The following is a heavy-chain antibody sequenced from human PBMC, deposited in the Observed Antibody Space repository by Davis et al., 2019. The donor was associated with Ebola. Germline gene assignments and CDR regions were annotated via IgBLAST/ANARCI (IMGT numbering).Heavy chain of an antibody. CDR3: AKSDYDTITRGADY. CDR2: ISYDGSNK. Sequence: GGSLRLSCAASGFTSSSYGMHWVRQAPGKGLEWVAVISYDGSNKYYADSVKGRFTISRDNAKNSVYLQMNSLRPEDTAFYYCAKSDYDTITRGADYWGQGTLVTVSS. V-gene: IGHV3-30*18. CDR1: GFTSSSYG. J-gene: IGHJ4*02. D-gene: IGHD4-17*01.